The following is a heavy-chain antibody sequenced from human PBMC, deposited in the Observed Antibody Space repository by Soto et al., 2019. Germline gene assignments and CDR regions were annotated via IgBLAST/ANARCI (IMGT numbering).Heavy chain of an antibody. CDR1: GFTFSSYA. V-gene: IGHV3-23*01. J-gene: IGHJ4*02. D-gene: IGHD1-26*01. CDR2: ISGSGGST. CDR3: ARRGSGSYYDY. Sequence: EVQLLESGGGLVQPGGSLRLSCAASGFTFSSYAMRWVRQAPVKGLEWVSAISGSGGSTYYADSVKGRFTITRDNSKKTLYLQMNRLSAEGTAVYYCARRGSGSYYDYWGQGTLVTVSS.